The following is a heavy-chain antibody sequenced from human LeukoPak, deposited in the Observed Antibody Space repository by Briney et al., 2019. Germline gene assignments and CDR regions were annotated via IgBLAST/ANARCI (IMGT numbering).Heavy chain of an antibody. CDR3: AKHFFYGSGSYYNFGYVDY. CDR2: ISGSGGST. D-gene: IGHD3-10*01. V-gene: IGHV3-23*01. Sequence: GGSLRLSCAASGFTFSSYGMSWVRQAPGKGLEWVSAISGSGGSTYYADSVKGRFTISRDNSKNTLYLQMNSLRAEDTAVYYCAKHFFYGSGSYYNFGYVDYWGQGTLVTVSS. CDR1: GFTFSSYG. J-gene: IGHJ4*02.